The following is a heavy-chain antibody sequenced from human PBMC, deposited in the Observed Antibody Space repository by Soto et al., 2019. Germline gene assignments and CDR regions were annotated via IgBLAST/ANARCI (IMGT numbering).Heavy chain of an antibody. CDR3: ARSYGSGSRAFYY. CDR1: GDTFSSYT. D-gene: IGHD3-10*01. Sequence: QVHLVQSGVEVKKPGSSVKVSCKASGDTFSSYTINWVRQAPGLGLEWMGRVIPMLSMSNYALKFQGRVTMTAHRSTNTAYMELSSLRSEDTATYYCARSYGSGSRAFYYWGQGALVTVSS. CDR2: VIPMLSMS. J-gene: IGHJ4*02. V-gene: IGHV1-69*02.